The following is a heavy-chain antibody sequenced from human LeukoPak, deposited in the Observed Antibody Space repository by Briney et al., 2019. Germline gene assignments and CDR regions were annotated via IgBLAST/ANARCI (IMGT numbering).Heavy chain of an antibody. CDR3: ARLAAGYDFWSGYFDY. CDR2: TRNKANSYTT. CDR1: GFTFSDHY. J-gene: IGHJ4*02. V-gene: IGHV3-72*01. D-gene: IGHD3-3*01. Sequence: GGSLRLSCAASGFTFSDHYMDWVRQAPGKGLEWVGRTRNKANSYTTEYAASVKGRFTISRDDSKNSLCLQMSSLRAEDTAVYYCARLAAGYDFWSGYFDYWGQGTLVTVSS.